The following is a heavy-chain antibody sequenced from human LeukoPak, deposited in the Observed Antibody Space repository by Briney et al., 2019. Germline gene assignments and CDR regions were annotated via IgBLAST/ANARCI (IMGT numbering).Heavy chain of an antibody. CDR1: GFTFSSYP. CDR3: TRDPPSSGWSFDY. Sequence: GRSLRLSCAASGFTFSSYPMHWVRQAPAKGLEWVAMIWFDGKTTYYVNSVKGRFTISRDNSKNTVDLRMNSLRAEDTAVYYCTRDPPSSGWSFDYWGQGTLVTVSS. J-gene: IGHJ4*02. D-gene: IGHD6-19*01. V-gene: IGHV3-33*08. CDR2: IWFDGKTT.